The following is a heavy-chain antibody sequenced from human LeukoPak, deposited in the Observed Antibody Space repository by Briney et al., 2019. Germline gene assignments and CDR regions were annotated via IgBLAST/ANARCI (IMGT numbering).Heavy chain of an antibody. CDR2: IYYSGST. J-gene: IGHJ4*02. CDR1: GGSIRSYY. Sequence: PAETLSLTCTVSGGSIRSYYWSGIRQPPGKELEWIGYIYYSGSTNYNPSLKSRVTISVGTSKNQFSLKLSSVTAADTAVYYCARHVGRFGESEPFDYWGQGTLVTVSS. CDR3: ARHVGRFGESEPFDY. V-gene: IGHV4-59*08. D-gene: IGHD3-10*01.